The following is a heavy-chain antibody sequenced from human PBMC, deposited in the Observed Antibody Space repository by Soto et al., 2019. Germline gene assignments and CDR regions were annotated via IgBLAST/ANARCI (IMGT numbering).Heavy chain of an antibody. D-gene: IGHD3-10*01. V-gene: IGHV3-23*01. CDR2: ISGSGGST. Sequence: GGSLRLSCAASGFTFSSYAMSWVRQAPGKGLEWVSAISGSGGSTYYADSVKGRFTISRDNSKNTLYLQMNSLRAEDTAVYYCAKDLGSWSYWMLFDYWGQGTLVTVSS. CDR3: AKDLGSWSYWMLFDY. CDR1: GFTFSSYA. J-gene: IGHJ4*02.